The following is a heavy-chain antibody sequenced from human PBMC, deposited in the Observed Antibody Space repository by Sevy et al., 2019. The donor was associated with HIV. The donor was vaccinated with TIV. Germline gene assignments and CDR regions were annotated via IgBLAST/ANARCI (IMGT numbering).Heavy chain of an antibody. CDR1: GYSFTSYW. D-gene: IGHD7-27*01. V-gene: IGHV5-51*01. Sequence: GEALKISCKGSGYSFTSYWIGWVRQMPGKGLEWMVIIYPGDSDTRYSPSFQGQVTISADKSISTAYLQWSSLKASDTAMYYCARLTGDEYYYYYMDVWGKGTTVTVSS. J-gene: IGHJ6*03. CDR3: ARLTGDEYYYYYMDV. CDR2: IYPGDSDT.